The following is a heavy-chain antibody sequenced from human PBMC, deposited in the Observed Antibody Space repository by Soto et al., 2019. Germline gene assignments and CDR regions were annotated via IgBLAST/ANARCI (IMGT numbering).Heavy chain of an antibody. V-gene: IGHV4-4*07. D-gene: IGHD2-2*02. CDR3: ARDYVVPAAILYYYGMDV. Sequence: PSETLSLTCTVSGGAITSYYWTWIRQPAGKGLEWIGRIYTSGSTNYNPSLKSRVTMSVDTSKNQFSLKLSSVTAADTAVYYCARDYVVPAAILYYYGMDVWGQGTTVTVSS. CDR2: IYTSGST. CDR1: GGAITSYY. J-gene: IGHJ6*02.